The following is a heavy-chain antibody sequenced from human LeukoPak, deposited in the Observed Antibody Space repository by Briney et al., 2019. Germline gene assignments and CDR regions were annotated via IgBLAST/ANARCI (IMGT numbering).Heavy chain of an antibody. CDR2: IRFDGGDT. CDR1: GFTFNNYW. V-gene: IGHV3-74*01. J-gene: IGHJ3*01. Sequence: GGSLRLSCAASGFTFNNYWMHWVRQAPGMGLVWVSSIRFDGGDTAYADSAKGWFTISRDNAKNTMFLQMNNLRAEDTAVYYCAKEIDGFDVWGQGTLVTVSS. CDR3: AKEIDGFDV.